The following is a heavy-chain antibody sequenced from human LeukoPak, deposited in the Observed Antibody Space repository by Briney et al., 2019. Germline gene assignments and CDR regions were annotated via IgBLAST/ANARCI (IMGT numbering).Heavy chain of an antibody. V-gene: IGHV4-59*01. Sequence: SETLSLTCTVSGGSISSYYWSWIRQPPGKGLEWIGYVYYSGSTNYNPSLKSRVTISVDTSKNQFSLKLSSVTAADTAVYYCARGGYYDSSGYYYYYYYMDVWGKGTTVTVSS. D-gene: IGHD3-22*01. CDR2: VYYSGST. CDR3: ARGGYYDSSGYYYYYYYMDV. J-gene: IGHJ6*03. CDR1: GGSISSYY.